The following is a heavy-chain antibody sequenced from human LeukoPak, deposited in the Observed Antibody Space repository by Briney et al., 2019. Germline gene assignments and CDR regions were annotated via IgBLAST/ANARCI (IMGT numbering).Heavy chain of an antibody. CDR3: AREGSAAGALGGY. Sequence: SVKVSCKASGGTFSSYAISWVRQAPGQGLEWMGGIIPIFGTANYAQKFQGRVTITRDTSASTAYMELSSLRSEDTAVYYCAREGSAAGALGGYWGQGTLVTVSS. J-gene: IGHJ4*02. V-gene: IGHV1-69*05. CDR2: IIPIFGTA. CDR1: GGTFSSYA. D-gene: IGHD6-13*01.